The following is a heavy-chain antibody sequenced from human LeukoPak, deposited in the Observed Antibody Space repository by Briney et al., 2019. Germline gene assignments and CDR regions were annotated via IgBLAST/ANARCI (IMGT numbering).Heavy chain of an antibody. J-gene: IGHJ3*02. CDR2: ITSSSSYM. Sequence: GGSLRLSCAASGFTFSAYSMNWVRQAPGKGLEWVSSITSSSSYMYYADSVKGRFTISRDNAKNSLYLQMNSLRAEDTAVYYCARGGNDYGGNSVYAFDIWGQGTMVTVSS. CDR3: ARGGNDYGGNSVYAFDI. D-gene: IGHD4-23*01. CDR1: GFTFSAYS. V-gene: IGHV3-21*01.